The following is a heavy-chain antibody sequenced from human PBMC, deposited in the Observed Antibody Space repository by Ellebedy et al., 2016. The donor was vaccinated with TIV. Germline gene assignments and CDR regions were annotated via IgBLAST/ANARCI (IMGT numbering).Heavy chain of an antibody. CDR2: TNPRDAGT. CDR3: ARDVPGYSVGWHADH. Sequence: ASVKVSXKASRYTFTNYYMHWVRQAPGQGLEWVGVTNPRDAGTTYAQKFQDRVTMTSDTSTSTFYMDLRSLRSDDTAVYYCARDVPGYSVGWHADHWGQGTLVTVSS. J-gene: IGHJ4*02. V-gene: IGHV1-46*01. D-gene: IGHD6-19*01. CDR1: RYTFTNYY.